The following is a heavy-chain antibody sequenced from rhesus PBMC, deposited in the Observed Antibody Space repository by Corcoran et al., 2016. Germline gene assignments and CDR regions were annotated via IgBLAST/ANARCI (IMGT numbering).Heavy chain of an antibody. CDR2: IHGNRMST. J-gene: IGHJ4*01. V-gene: IGHV4S10*01. Sequence: QEQLQESGPGVVKPSETLSLTCAVSGGSISDSYRLSWFRQPPGKGLEWIGYIHGNRMSTNYNHSLKSRVTISRDTSKNQFSLNLRSVTAADTAVYYCARAEYSSGWFFDYWGQGVLVTVSS. CDR1: GGSISDSYR. CDR3: ARAEYSSGWFFDY. D-gene: IGHD6-31*01.